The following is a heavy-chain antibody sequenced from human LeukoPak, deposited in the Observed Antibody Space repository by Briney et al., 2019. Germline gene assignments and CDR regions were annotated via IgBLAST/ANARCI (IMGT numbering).Heavy chain of an antibody. D-gene: IGHD3-22*01. V-gene: IGHV3-43*02. Sequence: GGSLGLSCAAPGFIFHDYAIHWVRQPPGKGLEWVSLISGDGGSTFYADSVKGRFTISRDNSKNSLYLQMSSLRIEDTALYYCARESESSGWYDFWGQGTLVTVSS. J-gene: IGHJ5*01. CDR2: ISGDGGST. CDR3: ARESESSGWYDF. CDR1: GFIFHDYA.